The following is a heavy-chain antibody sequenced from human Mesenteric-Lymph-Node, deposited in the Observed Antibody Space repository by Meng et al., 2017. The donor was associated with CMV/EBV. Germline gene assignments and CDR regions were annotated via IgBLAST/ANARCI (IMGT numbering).Heavy chain of an antibody. CDR1: GGSFSGYY. Sequence: VESRPCGSVLFKPSENLTVTLAVYGGSFSGYYWNWIRQSPEKGLEWIGEINHSGSTTYNPSFTSRIIISVDTSTNQISLNMSSVTAADTAVYYCARGSSYDILTGYFDYWGQGALVTVSS. D-gene: IGHD3-9*01. CDR2: INHSGST. CDR3: ARGSSYDILTGYFDY. V-gene: IGHV4-34*02. J-gene: IGHJ4*02.